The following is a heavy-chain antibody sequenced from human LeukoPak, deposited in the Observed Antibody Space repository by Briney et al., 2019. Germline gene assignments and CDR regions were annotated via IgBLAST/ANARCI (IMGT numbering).Heavy chain of an antibody. CDR2: IYTSGST. D-gene: IGHD4-23*01. CDR3: ARATRWVPFDY. CDR1: GGSISSYY. Sequence: PSGTLSLTCTVSGGSISSYYWSWIRQPAGKGLEWIGRIYTSGSTNYNPSLKSRVTISVDKSKNQFSLKLSSVTAADTAVYYCARATRWVPFDYWGQGTLVTVSS. V-gene: IGHV4-4*07. J-gene: IGHJ4*02.